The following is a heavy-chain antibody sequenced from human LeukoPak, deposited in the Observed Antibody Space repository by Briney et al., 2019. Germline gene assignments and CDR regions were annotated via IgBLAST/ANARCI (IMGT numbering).Heavy chain of an antibody. Sequence: AGSLRLSCAASGFTFSSYSMNWVRQAPGKGLEWVSSISSSSSYIYYADSVKGRFTIARDNAKNSLYLQMNSLRAEDTAVYYCAIFQGRELLSLDYWGQGTLVTVSS. J-gene: IGHJ4*02. D-gene: IGHD1-26*01. V-gene: IGHV3-21*01. CDR2: ISSSSSYI. CDR1: GFTFSSYS. CDR3: AIFQGRELLSLDY.